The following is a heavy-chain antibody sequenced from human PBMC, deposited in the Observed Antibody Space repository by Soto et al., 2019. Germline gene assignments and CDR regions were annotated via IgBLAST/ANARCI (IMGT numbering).Heavy chain of an antibody. J-gene: IGHJ3*02. D-gene: IGHD2-8*01. CDR1: GFTFSNYG. Sequence: GGSLRLSCAASGFTFSNYGMHWVRQAPGKGLEWLAVIINDGSDEKYGDSVKGRVTISRDNSKNTLYLQINSLRVEDTAVYYCARDDDRPDNGLDMWGQGTVVTVSS. CDR2: IINDGSDE. CDR3: ARDDDRPDNGLDM. V-gene: IGHV3-33*05.